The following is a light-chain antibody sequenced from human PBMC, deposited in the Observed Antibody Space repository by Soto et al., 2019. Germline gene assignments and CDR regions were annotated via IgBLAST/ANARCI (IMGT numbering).Light chain of an antibody. Sequence: DIQMTQSPSSVSASVGDRVTITCRASQDISSFLAWYQEKTGKAPKLLIYAASNLQRGVPSRFSGSGSGTDYTLTISSLQPEDFATYYCQQANSFPITFGQGTRLEIK. CDR3: QQANSFPIT. V-gene: IGKV1-12*01. CDR2: AAS. CDR1: QDISSF. J-gene: IGKJ5*01.